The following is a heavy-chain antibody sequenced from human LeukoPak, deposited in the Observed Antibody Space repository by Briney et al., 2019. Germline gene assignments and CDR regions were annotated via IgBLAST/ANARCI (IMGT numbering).Heavy chain of an antibody. CDR3: ARHSIVGATDFDY. CDR2: ISGSGGST. CDR1: GLTFSSHW. D-gene: IGHD1-26*01. V-gene: IGHV3-23*01. J-gene: IGHJ4*02. Sequence: GGSLRLSCAASGLTFSSHWMHWVRQAPGKGLEWVSAISGSGGSTYYADSVKGRFTISRDNSKNTLYLQMNSLRAEDTAVYYCARHSIVGATDFDYWGQGTLVTVSS.